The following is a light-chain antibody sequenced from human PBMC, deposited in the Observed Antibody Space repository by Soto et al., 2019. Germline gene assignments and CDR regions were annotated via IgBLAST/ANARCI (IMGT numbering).Light chain of an antibody. CDR1: QSVSSSY. V-gene: IGKV3-20*01. J-gene: IGKJ4*01. Sequence: EIVLTQSPGTLSVSPGERATLSCRASQSVSSSYLAWYQQKPGQAPRLLIYGASSRATGIPDRFSGSGSGTDFTLTISRLEPEDFAVYYCQQYNNWPPRLTVGGGTKVDIK. CDR2: GAS. CDR3: QQYNNWPPRLT.